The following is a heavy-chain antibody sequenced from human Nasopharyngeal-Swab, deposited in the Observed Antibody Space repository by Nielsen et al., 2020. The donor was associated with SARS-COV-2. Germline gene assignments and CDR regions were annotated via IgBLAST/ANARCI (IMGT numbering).Heavy chain of an antibody. D-gene: IGHD4-17*01. CDR2: FDTEDGET. J-gene: IGHJ5*02. V-gene: IGHV1-24*01. Sequence: ASVKVSCKVSGYTLTELSMHWVRQDPGKGLEWMGGFDTEDGETIYAQKFQGRVTTTEDTSTDTAYMELSSLRSEDTAVYYCATGDPTGTTSNWFDPWGQGTLVTVSS. CDR1: GYTLTELS. CDR3: ATGDPTGTTSNWFDP.